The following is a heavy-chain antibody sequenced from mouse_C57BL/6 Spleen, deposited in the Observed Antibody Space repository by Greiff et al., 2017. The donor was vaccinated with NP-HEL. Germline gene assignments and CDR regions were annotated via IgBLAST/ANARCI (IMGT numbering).Heavy chain of an antibody. CDR2: IDPETGGT. V-gene: IGHV1-15*01. CDR1: GYTFTDYE. J-gene: IGHJ3*01. CDR3: TRYDSLAY. D-gene: IGHD2-4*01. Sequence: VQLQQSGAELVRPGASVTLSCKASGYTFTDYEMHWVKQTPVHGLEWIGAIDPETGGTAYNQKFKGKAILTADKSSSTAYMELRSLTSEDSAVYYCTRYDSLAYWGQGTLVTVSA.